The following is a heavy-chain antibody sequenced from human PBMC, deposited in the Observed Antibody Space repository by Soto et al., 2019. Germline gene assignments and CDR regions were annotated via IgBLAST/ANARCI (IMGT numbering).Heavy chain of an antibody. D-gene: IGHD2-8*01. Sequence: GGSLRLSCAASGFTFSSYAMSWVRQAPGKGLEWVSAISGSGGSTYYADSVKGRFTISRDNSKNTLYLQMNSLRAEDTAVYYCAKGSSMIGIVLMVYAPERDDYGDYGGANYFDYWGQGTLVTVSS. V-gene: IGHV3-23*01. CDR3: AKGSSMIGIVLMVYAPERDDYGDYGGANYFDY. CDR1: GFTFSSYA. CDR2: ISGSGGST. J-gene: IGHJ4*02.